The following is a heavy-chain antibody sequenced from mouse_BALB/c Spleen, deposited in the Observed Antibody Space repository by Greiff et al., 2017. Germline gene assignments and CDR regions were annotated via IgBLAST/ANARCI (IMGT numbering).Heavy chain of an antibody. Sequence: EVQLQQFGAELVKPGASVKISCKASGYTFTDYNMDWVKQSHGKSLEWIGDINPNNGDTFYNQKFKGKATLTVDKSSSTAYMQLNSLTSEDSAVYYCARCRDDYAMDYWGQGTSVTVSS. CDR3: ARCRDDYAMDY. V-gene: IGHV1-18*01. CDR2: INPNNGDT. J-gene: IGHJ4*01. CDR1: GYTFTDYN. D-gene: IGHD3-3*01.